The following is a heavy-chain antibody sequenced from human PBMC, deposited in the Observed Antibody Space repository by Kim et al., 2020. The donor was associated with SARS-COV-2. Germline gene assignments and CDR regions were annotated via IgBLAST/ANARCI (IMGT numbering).Heavy chain of an antibody. CDR3: ARRLYYVSGSPVDWFDP. Sequence: SETLSLTCTVSGGSISSSSYYWGWIRQPPGKGLEWIGSIYYSGSTYYNPSLKSRVTISVDTSKNQFSLKLSSVTAADTAVYYCARRLYYVSGSPVDWFDPWGQGTLVTVSS. D-gene: IGHD3-10*01. J-gene: IGHJ5*02. CDR2: IYYSGST. CDR1: GGSISSSSYY. V-gene: IGHV4-39*01.